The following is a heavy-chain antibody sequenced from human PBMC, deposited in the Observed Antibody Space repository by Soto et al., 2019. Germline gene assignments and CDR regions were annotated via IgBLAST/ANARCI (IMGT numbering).Heavy chain of an antibody. CDR2: IIPIFGTA. Sequence: SVKVSCKASGGTFSSYAISWVRQAPGQGLEWMGGIIPIFGTANYAQKFQGRVTITADESTSTAYMELSSLRSEDTAVYYCARTYCTNGVCYWYNWFDPWRQGPLVTVSS. CDR3: ARTYCTNGVCYWYNWFDP. J-gene: IGHJ5*02. CDR1: GGTFSSYA. V-gene: IGHV1-69*13. D-gene: IGHD2-8*01.